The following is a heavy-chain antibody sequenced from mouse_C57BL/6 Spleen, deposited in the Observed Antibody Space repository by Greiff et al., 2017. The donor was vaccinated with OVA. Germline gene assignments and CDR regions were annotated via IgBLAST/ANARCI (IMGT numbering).Heavy chain of an antibody. CDR3: APYDYDGFAY. CDR1: GYAFSSSW. Sequence: VQLQQSGPELVKPGASVKISCKASGYAFSSSWMNWVKQRPGKGLEWIGRIYPGDGDTNYNEKFKSKATLTVDKSSSTAYMQLSSLTSEDSAVYYCAPYDYDGFAYWGQGTLVTVSA. CDR2: IYPGDGDT. D-gene: IGHD2-4*01. V-gene: IGHV1-82*01. J-gene: IGHJ3*01.